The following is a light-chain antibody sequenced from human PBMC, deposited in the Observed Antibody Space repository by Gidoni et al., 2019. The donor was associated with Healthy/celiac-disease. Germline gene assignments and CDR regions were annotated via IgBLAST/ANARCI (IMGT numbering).Light chain of an antibody. V-gene: IGKV4-1*01. CDR3: QQYYSTPLT. CDR1: QSVLYSSNNKNY. Sequence: DIVMTPSPDPLAVSLGERATIHCKSSQSVLYSSNNKNYLAWYQQKPGQPPKLLISWASTRESGVPDRFSGSGSGTDFTLTISSLQAEDVAVYYCQQYYSTPLTFGGGTKVEIK. CDR2: WAS. J-gene: IGKJ4*01.